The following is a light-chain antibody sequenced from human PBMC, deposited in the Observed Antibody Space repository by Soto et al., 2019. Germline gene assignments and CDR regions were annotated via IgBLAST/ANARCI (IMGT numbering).Light chain of an antibody. CDR2: PAS. CDR1: QGIDSY. V-gene: IGKV1-9*01. J-gene: IGKJ4*01. Sequence: DMQLTQSPSFLSASVGDRVTITCRASQGIDSYLAWYQQKPAKAPKRLIYPASTLVGCVPSRFSGSRTGTEFTLTISTLQPEDVATYYCQQHHTDPFTFGGGTKVEIQ. CDR3: QQHHTDPFT.